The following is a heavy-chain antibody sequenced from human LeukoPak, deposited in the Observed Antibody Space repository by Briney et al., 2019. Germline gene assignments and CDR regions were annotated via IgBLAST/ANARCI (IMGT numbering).Heavy chain of an antibody. J-gene: IGHJ4*02. D-gene: IGHD2-15*01. CDR3: ASEAYCSGGSCSLHRVAS. CDR1: GYTFTAYY. Sequence: GASVKVSCKASGYTFTAYYMHWVRQAPGQGLGWMGWIDTNSGGTNYAQKFQGRVTITRDTFIGTAYMELSSLISDDSAVYCCASEAYCSGGSCSLHRVASCGQGNLVTVSS. CDR2: IDTNSGGT. V-gene: IGHV1-2*02.